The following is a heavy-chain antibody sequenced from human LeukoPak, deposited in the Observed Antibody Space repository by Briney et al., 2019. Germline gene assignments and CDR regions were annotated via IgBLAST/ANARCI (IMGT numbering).Heavy chain of an antibody. D-gene: IGHD3-10*01. J-gene: IGHJ3*02. CDR2: FDPEDGET. CDR3: ATALNITMVRGVVDAFDI. Sequence: ASVKVSCKASGYTLTELSMHWVRQAPGKGLEWMGGFDPEDGETIYAQKFQGRVTMTEDTSTDTAYMELSSLRSGDTAVYYCATALNITMVRGVVDAFDIWGQGTMVTVSS. V-gene: IGHV1-24*01. CDR1: GYTLTELS.